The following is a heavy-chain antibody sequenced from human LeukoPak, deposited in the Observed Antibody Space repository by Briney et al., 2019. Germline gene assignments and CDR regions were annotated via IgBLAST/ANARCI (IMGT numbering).Heavy chain of an antibody. J-gene: IGHJ6*03. CDR3: ARVPDSSGLNTKRYYYYYYYYMDV. Sequence: PSETLSLTCTVSGGSISSYYWSWIRQPPGKGLEWIGYIYYSGSTNYNPSLKSRVTISVDTSKNQFSLRLSSVTAADTAVYYCARVPDSSGLNTKRYYYYYYYYMDVWGKGTTVTVSS. CDR2: IYYSGST. V-gene: IGHV4-59*01. D-gene: IGHD6-25*01. CDR1: GGSISSYY.